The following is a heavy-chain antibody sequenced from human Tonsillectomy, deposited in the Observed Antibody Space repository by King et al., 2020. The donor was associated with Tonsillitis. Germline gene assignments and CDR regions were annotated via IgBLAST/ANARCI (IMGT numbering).Heavy chain of an antibody. V-gene: IGHV4-4*07. CDR3: ARDEWTDAFDI. D-gene: IGHD3-3*01. J-gene: IGHJ3*02. CDR2: IFTSGST. CDR1: GGSISYYY. Sequence: QLQESGPGLVKPSETLSLTCTVSGGSISYYYWSWIRQPAGKGLEWIGRIFTSGSTNYNPSLKSRISMSIDTSKNQFSLKLTSVTAADTAVYYCARDEWTDAFDIWGQGTMVTVSS.